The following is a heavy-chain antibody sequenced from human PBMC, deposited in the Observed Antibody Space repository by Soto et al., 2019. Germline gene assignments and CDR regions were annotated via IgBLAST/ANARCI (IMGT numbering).Heavy chain of an antibody. Sequence: SLRLSCASSGFTFSSYAMSWARQAAGRGLVCVSAISGSRDSTYYADCVKSRFTISGDNSKNTLNLQVNSLRAEDTAAYYCAKHRLFGLVRNWLDSWGQGTLVTVPQ. J-gene: IGHJ5*01. CDR3: AKHRLFGLVRNWLDS. D-gene: IGHD3-3*01. CDR1: GFTFSSYA. CDR2: ISGSRDST. V-gene: IGHV3-23*01.